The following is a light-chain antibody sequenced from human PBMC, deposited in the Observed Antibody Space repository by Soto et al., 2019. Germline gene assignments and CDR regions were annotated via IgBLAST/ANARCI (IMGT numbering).Light chain of an antibody. CDR3: QQYNNWPPKRYT. Sequence: EIVMTQSPATLSVSPGERATLSCRASQSVSSNLAWYQQKPGQAPRLLMYGASTRATGIPARFSGSGSGTEFTLTNSSLQSEDFAVYYCQQYNNWPPKRYTFGQGTKLEIK. CDR1: QSVSSN. V-gene: IGKV3-15*01. J-gene: IGKJ2*01. CDR2: GAS.